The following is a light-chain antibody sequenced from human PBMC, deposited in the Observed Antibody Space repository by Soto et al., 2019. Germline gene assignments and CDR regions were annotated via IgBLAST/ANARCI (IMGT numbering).Light chain of an antibody. CDR2: AAS. CDR1: QSIDNRD. CDR3: QHYGSPRGT. J-gene: IGKJ1*01. Sequence: EIVLTQSPGTLSLSPGEGVALYCRASQSIDNRDLAWYQQKPGQAPRLLVYAASSRATGIPVRFSGSGSGTDFTLTISRLEPEDFARYYCQHYGSPRGTFGQGTKVEIK. V-gene: IGKV3-20*01.